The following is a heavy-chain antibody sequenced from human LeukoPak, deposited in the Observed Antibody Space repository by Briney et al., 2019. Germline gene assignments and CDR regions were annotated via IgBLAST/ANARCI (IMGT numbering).Heavy chain of an antibody. CDR3: ARGIVLMANWFDP. D-gene: IGHD2-8*01. CDR2: IYYSGST. Sequence: SSETLSLTCTVSGGSVSSGSYYWSWIRQPPGKGLEWIGYIYYSGSTNYNPSLKSRVTISVDTSKNQFSLKLSSVTAADTAVYYCARGIVLMANWFDPWGQGTLVTVSS. CDR1: GGSVSSGSYY. J-gene: IGHJ5*02. V-gene: IGHV4-61*01.